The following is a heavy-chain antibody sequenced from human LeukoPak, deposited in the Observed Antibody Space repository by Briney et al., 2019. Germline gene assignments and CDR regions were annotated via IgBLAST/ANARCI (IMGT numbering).Heavy chain of an antibody. CDR2: ISSSSSYI. CDR1: GFTFSSYS. V-gene: IGHV3-21*01. CDR3: ARGGSGSGSWFDP. J-gene: IGHJ5*02. D-gene: IGHD6-19*01. Sequence: PGGSLRLSCAASGFTFSSYSMNWVRQPPGKGLEWVSSISSSSSYIYYAYSVKGRFTISSNNAKNSLHLQMSSLRAEDTAVYYCARGGSGSGSWFDPWGQGTLVTVSS.